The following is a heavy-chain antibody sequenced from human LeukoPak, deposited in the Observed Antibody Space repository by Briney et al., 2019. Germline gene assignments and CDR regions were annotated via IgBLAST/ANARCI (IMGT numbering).Heavy chain of an antibody. Sequence: SETLSLTCTVSGVSISSSNSYWGWIRQPPGKGLEWIGSTYYSGNTYYNASLKSQVSISIDTSKNQFSLKLSSVTAADTAVYYCARSHDSSSWRADAFDIWGQGTMVTVSS. D-gene: IGHD6-13*01. CDR1: GVSISSSNSY. J-gene: IGHJ3*02. V-gene: IGHV4-39*01. CDR3: ARSHDSSSWRADAFDI. CDR2: TYYSGNT.